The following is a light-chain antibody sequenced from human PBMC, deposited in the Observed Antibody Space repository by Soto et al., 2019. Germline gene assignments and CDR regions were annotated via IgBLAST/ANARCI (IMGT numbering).Light chain of an antibody. J-gene: IGLJ2*01. CDR1: SSDVGGHNY. CDR2: DVT. V-gene: IGLV2-11*01. CDR3: CSQAATVVL. Sequence: QSALTQPRSVSGSPGQSVTISCTGTSSDVGGHNYVSWYQQHPGKAPKLMIYDVTQRPSGDPDRFGGSESGNSACLTISGLQAEDEAEYYCCSQAATVVLFCGGTELTVL.